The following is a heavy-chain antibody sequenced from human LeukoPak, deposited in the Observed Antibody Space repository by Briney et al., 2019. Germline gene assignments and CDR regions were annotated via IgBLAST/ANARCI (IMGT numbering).Heavy chain of an antibody. CDR2: MDYSGST. D-gene: IGHD1-1*01. CDR1: GGSMSNHY. J-gene: IGHJ6*03. Sequence: PSETLSLTCTVSGGSMSNHYWSWIQQPPGRGLEGIVYMDYSGSTNYNSSRKRRVTISVDTSKNQFSLQLGSVTAADTAVYYCARDRRVTTGSFYYSLDVWGKGTTVTVSS. V-gene: IGHV4-59*11. CDR3: ARDRRVTTGSFYYSLDV.